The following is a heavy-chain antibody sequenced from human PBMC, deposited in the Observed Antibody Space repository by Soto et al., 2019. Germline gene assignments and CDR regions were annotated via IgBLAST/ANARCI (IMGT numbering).Heavy chain of an antibody. CDR2: ISSSSGTI. Sequence: GGSLRLSCAASGFTFSSYSMNWVRQAPGKGLEWVSYISSSSGTIYYADSVKGRFTISRDNAKNSLYLQMNSLRAEDTAVYYCARVPVPHCYDISTGYFLSDWFDPWGQGTLVTVSS. J-gene: IGHJ5*02. D-gene: IGHD3-9*01. CDR3: ARVPVPHCYDISTGYFLSDWFDP. V-gene: IGHV3-48*01. CDR1: GFTFSSYS.